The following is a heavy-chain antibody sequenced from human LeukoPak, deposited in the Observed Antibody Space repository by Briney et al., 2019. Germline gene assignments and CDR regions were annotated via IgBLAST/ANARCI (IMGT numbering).Heavy chain of an antibody. Sequence: GASVKVSCKASGGTFSSYAISWVRQAPGQGLEWMGRIIPIPGIANYAQKFQGRVTITADKSTSTAYMELSSLRSEDTAVYYCARTSMVRGVHDAFDIWGQGTMVTVSS. V-gene: IGHV1-69*04. CDR1: GGTFSSYA. CDR2: IIPIPGIA. CDR3: ARTSMVRGVHDAFDI. J-gene: IGHJ3*02. D-gene: IGHD3-10*01.